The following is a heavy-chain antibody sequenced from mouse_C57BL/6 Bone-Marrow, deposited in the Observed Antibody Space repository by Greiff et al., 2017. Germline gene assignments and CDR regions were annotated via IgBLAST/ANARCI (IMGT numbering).Heavy chain of an antibody. D-gene: IGHD2-5*01. V-gene: IGHV1-63*01. CDR1: GYTFTNYW. CDR2: IYPGGGYT. Sequence: QVQLKQSGAELVRPGTSVKMSCKASGYTFTNYWIGWAKQRPGHGLEWIGDIYPGGGYTNYNEKFKGKATLTAAKSSSTAYMQFSSLTSEDSAIYYCAVYSNGYFDVWGTGTTVTVSS. J-gene: IGHJ1*03. CDR3: AVYSNGYFDV.